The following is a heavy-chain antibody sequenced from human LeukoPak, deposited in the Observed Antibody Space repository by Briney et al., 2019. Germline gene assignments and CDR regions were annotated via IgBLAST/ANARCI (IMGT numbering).Heavy chain of an antibody. V-gene: IGHV3-23*01. CDR3: AKVDYYGSGSSKAGFDY. Sequence: GGSLRLSCAASGFTFSSYAMSWVRQAPGKGLEWVSAISGSGGSTYYADSVKGRFTISRDNSKNTLYLQMNSLRAEDTAVYYCAKVDYYGSGSSKAGFDYWGQGTLVTVSS. CDR1: GFTFSSYA. CDR2: ISGSGGST. D-gene: IGHD3-10*01. J-gene: IGHJ4*02.